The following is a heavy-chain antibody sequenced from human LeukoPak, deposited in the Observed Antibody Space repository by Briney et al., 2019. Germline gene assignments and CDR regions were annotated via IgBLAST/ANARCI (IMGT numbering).Heavy chain of an antibody. J-gene: IGHJ5*02. CDR3: ARDLGQYYDTSDNWFDP. Sequence: GGSLRLSCAASGFTFSNFGMSWVRQAPGKGLEWVSAITGSGRSTYYADSVKGRFTISRDNAKNTLNLQMNSLRAEDTAVYYCARDLGQYYDTSDNWFDPWGQGTLVTVSS. CDR1: GFTFSNFG. V-gene: IGHV3-23*01. CDR2: ITGSGRST. D-gene: IGHD3-22*01.